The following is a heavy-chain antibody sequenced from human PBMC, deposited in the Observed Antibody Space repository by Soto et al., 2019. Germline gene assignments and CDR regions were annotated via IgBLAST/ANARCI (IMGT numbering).Heavy chain of an antibody. V-gene: IGHV4-59*01. D-gene: IGHD2-15*01. J-gene: IGHJ3*02. CDR2: IYYSGST. CDR3: ARDSGYCSGGSCYSDAFDI. CDR1: GGSISSYY. Sequence: SETLSLTCPVSGGSISSYYWSWIRQPPGKGLEWIGYIYYSGSTNYNPSLKSRVTISVDTSKNQFSLKLSSVTAADTAVYYRARDSGYCSGGSCYSDAFDIWGQGTMVTVSS.